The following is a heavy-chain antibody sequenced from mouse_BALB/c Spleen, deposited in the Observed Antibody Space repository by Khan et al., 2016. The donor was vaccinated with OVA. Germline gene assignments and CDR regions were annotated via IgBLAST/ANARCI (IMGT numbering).Heavy chain of an antibody. Sequence: EVQLQQSGPELVRPGASVKISCKASGYSFTGYFMNWVMQSHGKSLEWIGRINPHIGETFYNQRFKDKATLTVDESSRTAHIERRSLASEDSAVYYCTRIYRSYFDYWGQGTTLTVSS. D-gene: IGHD1-1*01. CDR3: TRIYRSYFDY. CDR1: GYSFTGYF. V-gene: IGHV1-20*02. J-gene: IGHJ2*01. CDR2: INPHIGET.